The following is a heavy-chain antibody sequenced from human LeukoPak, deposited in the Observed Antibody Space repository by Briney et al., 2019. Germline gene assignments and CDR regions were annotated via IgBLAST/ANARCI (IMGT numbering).Heavy chain of an antibody. CDR2: IYYSGST. CDR3: ARHIGGWLYYFDY. Sequence: SETLSLTCTASGGSISSSSYYWGWIRQPPGKGLEWIGSIYYSGSTYYNPSLKSRVTISVDTSKNQFSLKLSSVTAADTAVYYCARHIGGWLYYFDYWGQGTLVTVSS. CDR1: GGSISSSSYY. J-gene: IGHJ4*02. V-gene: IGHV4-39*01. D-gene: IGHD6-19*01.